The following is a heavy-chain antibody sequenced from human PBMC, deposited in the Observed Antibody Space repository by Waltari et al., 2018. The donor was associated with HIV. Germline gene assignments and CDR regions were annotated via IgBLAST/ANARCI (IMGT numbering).Heavy chain of an antibody. J-gene: IGHJ3*02. Sequence: QVQLQESGPGQVKPSETLSLSCTVSGDSISSYYWSWIRQPPGKGLEWIGYIYYSRSTNYNPSIESRVTLSVDTSESLFSLQLRSVTAADTAVYYCARSWFGESGPRGAFDIWGQGTMVTVSS. D-gene: IGHD3-10*01. CDR3: ARSWFGESGPRGAFDI. CDR2: IYYSRST. CDR1: GDSISSYY. V-gene: IGHV4-59*01.